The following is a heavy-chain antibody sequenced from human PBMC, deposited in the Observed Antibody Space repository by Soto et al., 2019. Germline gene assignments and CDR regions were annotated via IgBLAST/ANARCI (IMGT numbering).Heavy chain of an antibody. Sequence: ASVKVSCKASGDTFTSYYMHWVRQAPGQGLEWMGIINPSGDTSYAQKFQGRVTMTRDTSTSTVYMELSSLRSEDTAMYYCTKDLREVSGTVFGSWGLGTLVTVSS. CDR1: GDTFTSYY. CDR2: INPSGDT. J-gene: IGHJ5*02. V-gene: IGHV1-46*01. CDR3: TKDLREVSGTVFGS. D-gene: IGHD3-3*01.